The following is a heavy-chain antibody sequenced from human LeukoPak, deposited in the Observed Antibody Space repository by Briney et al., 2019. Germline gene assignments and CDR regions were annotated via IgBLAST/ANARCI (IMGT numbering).Heavy chain of an antibody. D-gene: IGHD3-10*02. J-gene: IGHJ6*04. Sequence: GGSLRLSCEASGFTLNTYSMNWARQAPGKGLEWVSSIDSSGGYMFYADSVKGRFTISRDNAKNSLYLQMNSLRAEDTAVYYCAELGITMIGGVWGKGTTVTISS. CDR2: IDSSGGYM. V-gene: IGHV3-21*01. CDR3: AELGITMIGGV. CDR1: GFTLNTYS.